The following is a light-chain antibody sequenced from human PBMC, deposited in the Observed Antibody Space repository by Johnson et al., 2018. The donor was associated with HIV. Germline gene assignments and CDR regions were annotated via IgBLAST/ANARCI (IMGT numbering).Light chain of an antibody. CDR2: DNN. J-gene: IGLJ1*01. CDR1: SSNIGNNY. Sequence: VLTQPPSVSAAPGQKVTISCSGSSSNIGNNYVSWYQQLPGTAPKLLIYDNNKRPSGIPDRFSGSKSGTSATLAITGLQTGDEADYYCGTWDSSLSAYVFGTGTKVTVL. V-gene: IGLV1-51*01. CDR3: GTWDSSLSAYV.